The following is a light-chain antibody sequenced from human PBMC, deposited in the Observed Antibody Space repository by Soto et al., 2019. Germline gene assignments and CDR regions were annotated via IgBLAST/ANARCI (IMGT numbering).Light chain of an antibody. CDR1: QSISSY. CDR2: DAS. Sequence: AIQMTQSPSSLSASPGDRVTITCRASQSISSYLAWYQQKPGNAPKLLIYDASTLQSGVPSRFSGSGSGTDFTLTISSLQSEDFATYYCQQYYSDLRTFGQGTKVEIK. V-gene: IGKV1-8*01. J-gene: IGKJ1*01. CDR3: QQYYSDLRT.